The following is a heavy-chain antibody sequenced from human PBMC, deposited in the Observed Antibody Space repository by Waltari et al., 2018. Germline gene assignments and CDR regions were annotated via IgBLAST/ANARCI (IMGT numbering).Heavy chain of an antibody. Sequence: QVQLVQSGAEVKKPGASVKVSCKASGYTFTSYAMHWVRQAPGQRLEWMGWINAGNGNTKDAQKFQGRVTITRDTSASTAYMELSSLRSEDTAVYYCARDPRNTYGPNWFDPWGQGTLVTVSS. CDR2: INAGNGNT. CDR3: ARDPRNTYGPNWFDP. D-gene: IGHD3-10*01. V-gene: IGHV1-3*01. J-gene: IGHJ5*02. CDR1: GYTFTSYA.